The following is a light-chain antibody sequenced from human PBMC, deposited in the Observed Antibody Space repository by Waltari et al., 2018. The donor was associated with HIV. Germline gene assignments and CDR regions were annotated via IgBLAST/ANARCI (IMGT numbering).Light chain of an antibody. Sequence: QSALTQPRSVSGSPGQSVTISCTGTSSDVGGSNYVSGYQQHPGKVPNLMIYDVSKRPSGVPDRFSGSKSGNTASLTISGLQAEDEADYYCCSYAGSSYVFGTGTKVTVL. J-gene: IGLJ1*01. CDR3: CSYAGSSYV. V-gene: IGLV2-11*01. CDR1: SSDVGGSNY. CDR2: DVS.